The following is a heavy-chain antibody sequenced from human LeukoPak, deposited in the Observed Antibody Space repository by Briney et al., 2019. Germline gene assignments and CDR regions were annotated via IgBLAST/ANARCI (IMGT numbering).Heavy chain of an antibody. CDR3: AKDRGSGWYPPYFDY. CDR2: ISGSGGST. J-gene: IGHJ4*02. Sequence: GGSLRLSCAASGFTFSSYAMSWVRQAPGKGLEWVSAISGSGGSTYYADSVKGRFTISRDNSKNTLYLQMNSLRAEDTAVYYCAKDRGSGWYPPYFDYWGQGTLVTVSS. CDR1: GFTFSSYA. D-gene: IGHD6-19*01. V-gene: IGHV3-23*01.